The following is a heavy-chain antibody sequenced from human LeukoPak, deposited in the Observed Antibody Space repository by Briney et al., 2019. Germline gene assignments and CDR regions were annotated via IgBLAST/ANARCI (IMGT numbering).Heavy chain of an antibody. CDR1: GGSISSYY. CDR3: ARRSRRGMGIIRFDP. Sequence: SETLSLTCTVSGGSISSYYWSWIRQPAGKGLEWIGRIYTSGSTNYNPSLQSRVTMSVDTSKNQFSLKLSSVTAADTAVYYCARRSRRGMGIIRFDPWGQGTLVFVSS. CDR2: IYTSGST. J-gene: IGHJ5*02. V-gene: IGHV4-4*07. D-gene: IGHD3-16*01.